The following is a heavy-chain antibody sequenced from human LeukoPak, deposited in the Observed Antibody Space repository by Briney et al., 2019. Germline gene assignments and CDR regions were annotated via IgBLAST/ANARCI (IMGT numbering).Heavy chain of an antibody. D-gene: IGHD1-14*01. CDR3: ARGVEPLAANTLAY. CDR1: GFTVITND. J-gene: IGHJ4*02. Sequence: GGSLRLSCAASGFTVITNDMTWVRQAPGKGLEWVSVLYSDGNTKNADSVQGRFTISRDNSKNTLYLEMNSLSPDDTAVYYCARGVEPLAANTLAYWGQGTLVTVSS. CDR2: LYSDGNT. V-gene: IGHV3-53*01.